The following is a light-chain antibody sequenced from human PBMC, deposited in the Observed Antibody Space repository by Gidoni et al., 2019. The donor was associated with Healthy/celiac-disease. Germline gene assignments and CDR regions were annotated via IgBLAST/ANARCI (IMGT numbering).Light chain of an antibody. Sequence: ELVLPQSPGTLSLSPGERATLSCRASQSVSSSYLAWYQQKPGQAPRLLIYGASSRATGLPDRFSGSGSGTDFTLTISRLEPEDFVVHYCQQYGSSPPGSFGQGTKLEIK. V-gene: IGKV3-20*01. CDR1: QSVSSSY. CDR2: GAS. J-gene: IGKJ2*04. CDR3: QQYGSSPPGS.